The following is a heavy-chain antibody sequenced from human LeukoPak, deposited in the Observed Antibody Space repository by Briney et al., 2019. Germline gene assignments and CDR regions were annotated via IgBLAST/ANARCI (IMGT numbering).Heavy chain of an antibody. J-gene: IGHJ4*02. CDR2: ISYDGSDK. V-gene: IGHV3-30-3*01. Sequence: GGSLRLSCAASGITFSSYAMHWVRQAPGKGLEWVAVISYDGSDKYYTDSVKGRFTISRDNSENTLYLQMNSLRSDDTAVYFCAGGSYVWRYLDYWGQGTLVTVSS. D-gene: IGHD3-16*01. CDR3: AGGSYVWRYLDY. CDR1: GITFSSYA.